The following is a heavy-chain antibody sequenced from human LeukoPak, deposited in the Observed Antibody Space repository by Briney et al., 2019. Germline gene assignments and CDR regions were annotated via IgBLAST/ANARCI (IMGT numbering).Heavy chain of an antibody. Sequence: GGSLRLSCAASGFTFSSYAMSWVRQAPGKGLEWVSAISGSGGSTYYADSVKGRFTISRDNSKNTLYLQMNSLRAEDTAVYYCANGRSDYYGSGSYIDYWGQGTLVTVSS. J-gene: IGHJ4*02. D-gene: IGHD3-10*01. CDR2: ISGSGGST. V-gene: IGHV3-23*01. CDR3: ANGRSDYYGSGSYIDY. CDR1: GFTFSSYA.